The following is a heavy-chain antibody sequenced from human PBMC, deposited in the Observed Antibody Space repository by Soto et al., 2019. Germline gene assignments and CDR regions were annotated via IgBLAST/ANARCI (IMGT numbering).Heavy chain of an antibody. CDR1: GFTLSDYY. Sequence: SLRLSCAASGFTLSDYYMSWIGQAPWKGLEWVSYISSSGSIIYYADSVKGRFTISRDNAKNSLYLQLNSLRAEDTAVYYCARDLGYYASDGYFDYWGQGTVVTVSS. CDR3: ARDLGYYASDGYFDY. J-gene: IGHJ4*02. D-gene: IGHD3-22*01. CDR2: ISSSGSII. V-gene: IGHV3-11*01.